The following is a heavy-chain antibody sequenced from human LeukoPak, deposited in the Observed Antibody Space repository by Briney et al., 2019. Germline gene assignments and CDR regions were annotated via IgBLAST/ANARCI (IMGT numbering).Heavy chain of an antibody. CDR1: GFTFSSYE. CDR2: ITTNGRTI. J-gene: IGHJ4*02. Sequence: GGSLRLSCAASGFTFSSYEMNWVRQAPGKGLEWVSYITTNGRTIYYADSVKGRFTISRDNAKNSLYLQMNSLRAEDTAVYYCARGEDYGTNSFDYWGQGTLVTVSS. D-gene: IGHD4-17*01. V-gene: IGHV3-48*03. CDR3: ARGEDYGTNSFDY.